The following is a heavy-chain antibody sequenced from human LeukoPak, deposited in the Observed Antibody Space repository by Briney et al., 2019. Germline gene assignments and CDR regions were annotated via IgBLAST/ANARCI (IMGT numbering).Heavy chain of an antibody. V-gene: IGHV4-61*02. J-gene: IGHJ5*02. Sequence: PSQTLSLTCTVSGGSISSGSYYWSWIRQPAEKGLEWIGRIYTSGSTNYNPSLKSRVTISVDTSKNQFSLKLSSVTAADTAVYYCARATYYYDSSGYHFNWFDPWGQGTLVTVSS. CDR3: ARATYYYDSSGYHFNWFDP. CDR2: IYTSGST. D-gene: IGHD3-22*01. CDR1: GGSISSGSYY.